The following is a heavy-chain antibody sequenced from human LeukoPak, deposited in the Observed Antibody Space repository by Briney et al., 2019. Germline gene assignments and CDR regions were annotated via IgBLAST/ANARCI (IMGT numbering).Heavy chain of an antibody. J-gene: IGHJ6*03. V-gene: IGHV4-39*01. CDR2: IYYSGST. CDR3: ARQQSRYYYYMDV. D-gene: IGHD6-19*01. CDR1: GGSISSSSYY. Sequence: PSETLSLTCTVSGGSISSSSYYWGWIRQPPGKGLEWIGSIYYSGSTYYNPSLKSRVTISVDTSKNQFSLKLSSVTAADTAVYYCARQQSRYYYYMDVWGKGTTVTVSS.